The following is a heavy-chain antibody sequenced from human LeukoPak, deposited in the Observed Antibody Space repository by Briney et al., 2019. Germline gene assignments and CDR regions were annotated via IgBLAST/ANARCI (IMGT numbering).Heavy chain of an antibody. CDR3: ARATMVRGVIFWFDP. J-gene: IGHJ5*02. Sequence: ASVKVSCKASGYTFTSYYMHWVRQAPGQGLEWMGIIIPSGGSTSYAQKFQGRVTMTRDTSTSTVYMELSSLRSEDTAVYYCARATMVRGVIFWFDPWGQGTLVTVSS. V-gene: IGHV1-46*01. CDR2: IIPSGGST. D-gene: IGHD3-10*01. CDR1: GYTFTSYY.